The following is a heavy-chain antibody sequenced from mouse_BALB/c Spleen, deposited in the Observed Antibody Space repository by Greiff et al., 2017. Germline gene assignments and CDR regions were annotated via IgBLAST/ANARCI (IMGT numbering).Heavy chain of an antibody. V-gene: IGHV1S56*01. CDR2: IYPGNVNT. J-gene: IGHJ3*01. D-gene: IGHD2-1*01. CDR1: GYTFTSYY. Sequence: VQLQESGPELVKPGASVRISCKASGYTFTSYYIHWVKQRPGQGLEWIGWIYPGNVNTKYNEKFKGKATLTADKSSSTAYMQLSSLTSEDSAVYFCARDGIPWFAYWGQGTLVTVSA. CDR3: ARDGIPWFAY.